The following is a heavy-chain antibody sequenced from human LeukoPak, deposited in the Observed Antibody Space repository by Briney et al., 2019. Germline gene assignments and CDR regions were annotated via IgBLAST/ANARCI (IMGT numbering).Heavy chain of an antibody. CDR3: ARGEGARDGYNYEGPFYFDY. J-gene: IGHJ4*02. D-gene: IGHD5-24*01. V-gene: IGHV4-34*01. Sequence: SETLSLTCAVYGDSFNGYHWSWIRQSPGMGLEWIGRINHSGSTNYSPSLKSRATISVDTSKSQFSLKLNSMTAADTAVYYCARGEGARDGYNYEGPFYFDYWGQGTLVTVSS. CDR2: INHSGST. CDR1: GDSFNGYH.